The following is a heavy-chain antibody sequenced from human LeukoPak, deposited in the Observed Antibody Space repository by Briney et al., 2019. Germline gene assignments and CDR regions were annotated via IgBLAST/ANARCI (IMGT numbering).Heavy chain of an antibody. CDR2: INPDGSTT. Sequence: GGSLRLSCAASKFTFSSYWMHWVRQAPGKGLVWVSRINPDGSTTNYADSVKGRFTISRDNAKNTVYLQMNSLRAEDTAAYYCARDFDDSSSWYRRERAIPLGGGAFDIWGQGTMVTVSS. CDR1: KFTFSSYW. D-gene: IGHD6-13*01. J-gene: IGHJ3*02. V-gene: IGHV3-74*01. CDR3: ARDFDDSSSWYRRERAIPLGGGAFDI.